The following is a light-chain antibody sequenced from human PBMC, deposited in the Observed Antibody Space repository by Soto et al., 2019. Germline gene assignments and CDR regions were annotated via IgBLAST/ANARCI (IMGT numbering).Light chain of an antibody. CDR1: QSISGRY. CDR3: QQYGSSPLT. J-gene: IGKJ4*01. CDR2: DAS. Sequence: ETVLTQSPGTLSLSPGERASLSCMASQSISGRYLAWYQQKPGQAPRLLIYDASSRATGIPDRFSGSGSGTDFILTISRLEPEDFAVYHCQQYGSSPLTFGGGTKVEIK. V-gene: IGKV3-20*01.